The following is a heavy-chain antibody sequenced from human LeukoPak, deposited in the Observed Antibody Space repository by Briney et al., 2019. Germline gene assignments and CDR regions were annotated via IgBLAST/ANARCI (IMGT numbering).Heavy chain of an antibody. Sequence: PSETLSLTCTVSGGSISSYYWSWIRQPPRKGLEWNGYIYYSGSTNYNPSLKSRVTISVDTSKNQFSLKLSSVTAADTAVYYCARAVLRFLEWLPNSDYFDYWGQGTLVTVSS. CDR3: ARAVLRFLEWLPNSDYFDY. D-gene: IGHD3-3*01. CDR2: IYYSGST. V-gene: IGHV4-59*01. CDR1: GGSISSYY. J-gene: IGHJ4*02.